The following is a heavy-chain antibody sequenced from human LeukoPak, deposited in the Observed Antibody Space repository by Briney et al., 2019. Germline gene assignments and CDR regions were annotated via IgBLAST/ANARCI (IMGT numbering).Heavy chain of an antibody. CDR1: GGSISSYY. Sequence: NPSETLSLTCTVSGGSISSYYWSWIRQPPGKGLEWIGYIYYSGSTNYNPSLKSRVTISVDTSKNQFSLKLSSVTAADTAVYYCASGGYYFDYWGQGTLVTVSS. V-gene: IGHV4-59*01. J-gene: IGHJ4*02. CDR3: ASGGYYFDY. CDR2: IYYSGST.